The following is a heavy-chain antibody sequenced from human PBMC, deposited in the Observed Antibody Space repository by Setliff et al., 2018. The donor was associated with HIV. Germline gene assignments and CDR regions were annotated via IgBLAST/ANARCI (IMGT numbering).Heavy chain of an antibody. V-gene: IGHV1-46*01. D-gene: IGHD6-6*01. J-gene: IGHJ4*02. CDR1: GHSFTTYF. Sequence: ASVKVSCKASGHSFTTYFLHWVRQAPGQGLEWMGMINPSGGEPSYAQRFQGRVTMTRDTSTSTVFMDLSSLKSEDTAVYYCARDPTGGAARFDYWGQGTLVTVSS. CDR2: INPSGGEP. CDR3: ARDPTGGAARFDY.